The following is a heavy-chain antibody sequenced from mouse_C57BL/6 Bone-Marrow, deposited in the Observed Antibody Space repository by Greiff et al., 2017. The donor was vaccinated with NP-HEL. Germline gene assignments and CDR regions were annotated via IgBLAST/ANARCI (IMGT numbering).Heavy chain of an antibody. CDR1: GYTFTSYW. Sequence: QVQLQQPGAELVMPGASVKLSCKASGYTFTSYWMHWVKQRPGQGLEWIGEIDPSDSYTNYNQKFKGKSTLTVDKSSSTAYMQLSSLTSEDSAVYYCARGYYGSSYGDWGQGTTLTVSS. CDR2: IDPSDSYT. V-gene: IGHV1-69*01. J-gene: IGHJ2*01. CDR3: ARGYYGSSYGD. D-gene: IGHD1-1*01.